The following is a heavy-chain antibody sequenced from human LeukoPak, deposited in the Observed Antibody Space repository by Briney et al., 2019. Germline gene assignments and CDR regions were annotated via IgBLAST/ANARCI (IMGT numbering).Heavy chain of an antibody. CDR2: ISAYNGNT. V-gene: IGHV1-18*01. CDR1: GYTFTSYG. Sequence: ASVKVSCKASGYTFTSYGISWVRQAPGQGLEWMGWISAYNGNTNYAQKLQGRVTMTTDTSTSTAYMELRSLRSDDTAVYYCARDSGDIVVVPAAISGFDPWGQGTLVTVSS. CDR3: ARDSGDIVVVPAAISGFDP. D-gene: IGHD2-2*01. J-gene: IGHJ5*02.